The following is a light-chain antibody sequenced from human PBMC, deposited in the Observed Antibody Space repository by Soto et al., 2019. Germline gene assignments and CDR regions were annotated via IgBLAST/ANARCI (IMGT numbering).Light chain of an antibody. CDR1: QSLSNNIY. V-gene: IGKV3-20*01. CDR2: GAS. CDR3: QQYHSWPPRT. J-gene: IGKJ1*01. Sequence: EIVLTQSPGTLSLSPGERATLSXRAXQSLSNNIYLAWYQQKPGQAPRLLIYGASIRATGIPVRFSGSGSGTDFTLTITRLEPEDFAVYYCQQYHSWPPRTFGQGTKVDI.